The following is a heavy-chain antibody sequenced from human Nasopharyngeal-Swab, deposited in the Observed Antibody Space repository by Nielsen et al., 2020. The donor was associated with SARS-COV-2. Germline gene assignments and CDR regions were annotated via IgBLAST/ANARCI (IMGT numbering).Heavy chain of an antibody. Sequence: SVKVSCKASGGTFSSYAISWVRQAPGHGLEWMGGIIPIFGTANYAQKFQGRVTITADESTSTAYMELSSLRSEDTAVYYCAREGWETSGDSSGLFDYWGQGTLVTVSS. J-gene: IGHJ4*02. CDR2: IIPIFGTA. CDR3: AREGWETSGDSSGLFDY. D-gene: IGHD3-22*01. CDR1: GGTFSSYA. V-gene: IGHV1-69*13.